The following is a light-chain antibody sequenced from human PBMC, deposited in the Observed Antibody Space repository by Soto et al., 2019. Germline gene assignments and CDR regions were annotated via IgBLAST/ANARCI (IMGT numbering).Light chain of an antibody. V-gene: IGLV2-23*01. CDR3: CSYARGSTLI. CDR1: SSDIGSYNL. CDR2: EGT. Sequence: QSALTQPASVSGSPGQSITISCTGSSSDIGSYNLVSWYQHHPGKAPKLMIYEGTNRPSGVSNRFSGSKSSNTASLTISGLQAEDEADYYCCSYARGSTLIFGGGTKLTVL. J-gene: IGLJ2*01.